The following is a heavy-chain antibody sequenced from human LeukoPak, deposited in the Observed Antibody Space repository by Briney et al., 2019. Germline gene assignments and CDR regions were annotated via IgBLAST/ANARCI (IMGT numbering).Heavy chain of an antibody. D-gene: IGHD3-22*01. CDR2: IRSKAYGGTT. J-gene: IGHJ5*02. CDR1: GLSFGDYV. V-gene: IGHV3-49*03. CDR3: TTYDFHSSGYYPIWFEP. Sequence: GGSLRLSCTTSGLSFGDYVMSWFRQAPGKGLEWVGFIRSKAYGGTTEYAASVKGRFTISRDDSKSIAYLQMNSLKTEDTAVYYCTTYDFHSSGYYPIWFEPWGEGPLVTVSS.